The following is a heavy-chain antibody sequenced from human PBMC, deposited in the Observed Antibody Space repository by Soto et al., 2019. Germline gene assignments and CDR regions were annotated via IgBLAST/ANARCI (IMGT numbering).Heavy chain of an antibody. Sequence: GGSLRLSCAASGFTFSSYSMNWVRQAPGKGLEWVSSISSSSSYIYYADSVKGRFTISRDNAKNSLYLQMNSLRAEDTAVYYCAREYSSGWYYGYWGQGTLVTVSS. CDR1: GFTFSSYS. CDR3: AREYSSGWYYGY. CDR2: ISSSSSYI. J-gene: IGHJ4*02. V-gene: IGHV3-21*01. D-gene: IGHD6-19*01.